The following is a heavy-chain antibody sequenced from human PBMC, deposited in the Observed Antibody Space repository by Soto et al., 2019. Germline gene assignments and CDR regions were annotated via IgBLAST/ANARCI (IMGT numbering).Heavy chain of an antibody. D-gene: IGHD5-18*01. CDR1: GGSISSGDYY. V-gene: IGHV4-30-4*01. CDR3: ARSGVDTEPYYGMDV. J-gene: IGHJ6*02. Sequence: SETLSLTCTVSGGSISSGDYYWSWIRQPPGKGLEWIGYIYYSGSTYYNPSLKSRVTISVDTSKNQFSLKLSSVTAADTAVYYCARSGVDTEPYYGMDVWGQGTTVTVSS. CDR2: IYYSGST.